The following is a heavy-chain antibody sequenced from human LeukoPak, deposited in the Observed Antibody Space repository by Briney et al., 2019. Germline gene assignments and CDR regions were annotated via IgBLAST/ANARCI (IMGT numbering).Heavy chain of an antibody. J-gene: IGHJ6*03. CDR3: ARGHRIGYYYYMDV. CDR2: INHSGST. D-gene: IGHD2-21*01. CDR1: GGSFSGYY. V-gene: IGHV4-34*01. Sequence: SETLSLTCAVYGGSFSGYYWSWIRQPPGKGLEWIGEINHSGSTNYNPSLKSRVTISVDTSKNQFSLKLSSVTAADTAVYYCARGHRIGYYYYMDVWGKGTTVTVSS.